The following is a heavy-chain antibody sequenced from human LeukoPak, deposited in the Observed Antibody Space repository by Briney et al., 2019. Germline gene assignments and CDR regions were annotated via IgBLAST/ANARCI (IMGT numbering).Heavy chain of an antibody. Sequence: GGSLRLSCAASGFTFDDYAMHWVRQAPGKGLEWVSGISWNSGSIGYADSVKGRFTISRDNAKNSLYLQMNSLRAEDTALYYCAKGVQSVEVVTDNLDYGGQGTLVTVSS. CDR2: ISWNSGSI. CDR1: GFTFDDYA. J-gene: IGHJ4*02. V-gene: IGHV3-9*01. D-gene: IGHD2-21*02. CDR3: AKGVQSVEVVTDNLDY.